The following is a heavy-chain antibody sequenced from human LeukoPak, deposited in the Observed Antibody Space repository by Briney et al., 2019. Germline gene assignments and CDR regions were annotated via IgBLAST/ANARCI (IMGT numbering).Heavy chain of an antibody. J-gene: IGHJ4*02. Sequence: GGSLRLSCAASGFTFSSYAMNWVRQAPGKGLEWVSVISGSGGSTYYADSVKGRFTISRDNSKNTLYLQMNSLRAEDTAVYYCAKDQTVRGVIIDYFDYWGQGTLVTVSS. CDR1: GFTFSSYA. CDR3: AKDQTVRGVIIDYFDY. CDR2: ISGSGGST. V-gene: IGHV3-23*01. D-gene: IGHD3-10*01.